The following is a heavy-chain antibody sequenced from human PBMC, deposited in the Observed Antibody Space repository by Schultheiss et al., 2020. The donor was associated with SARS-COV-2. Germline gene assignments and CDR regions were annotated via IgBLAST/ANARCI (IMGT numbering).Heavy chain of an antibody. V-gene: IGHV4-38-2*02. CDR1: GYSISSGYY. CDR3: ARDVGYGDYYDY. J-gene: IGHJ4*02. D-gene: IGHD4-17*01. Sequence: SETLSLTCAVSGYSISSGYYWSWIRQPPGKGLEWIGEIYHSGSTNYNPSLKSRVTISVDTSKNQFSLKLSSVTAADTAVYYCARDVGYGDYYDYWGQGTLVTVSS. CDR2: IYHSGST.